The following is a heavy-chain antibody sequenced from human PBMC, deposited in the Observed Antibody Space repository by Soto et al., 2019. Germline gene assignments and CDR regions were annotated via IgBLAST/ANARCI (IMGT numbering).Heavy chain of an antibody. CDR3: ARDDGGTDYYYYGMDV. CDR2: IYYSGST. CDR1: GGSVSSGSYY. J-gene: IGHJ6*02. D-gene: IGHD2-15*01. V-gene: IGHV4-61*01. Sequence: TLSLTCTVSGGSVSSGSYYWSWIRQPPGKGLEWIGYIYYSGSTNYNPSLKSRVTISVDTSKNQFSLKLSSVTAADTAVYYCARDDGGTDYYYYGMDVWGQGTTVTVSS.